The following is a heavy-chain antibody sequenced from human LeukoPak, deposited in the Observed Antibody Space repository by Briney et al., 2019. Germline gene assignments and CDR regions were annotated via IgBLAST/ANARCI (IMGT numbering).Heavy chain of an antibody. D-gene: IGHD2-2*01. V-gene: IGHV3-23*01. J-gene: IGHJ6*02. Sequence: GGSLRLSCAASGFTFSSYAMSWVRQAPGKGLEWVSAISGCGGSTYYADSVKGRFTISRDNSKNTLYLQMNSLRAEDTAVYYCAKGYCSSTSCYGMDVWGQGTTVTVSS. CDR3: AKGYCSSTSCYGMDV. CDR2: ISGCGGST. CDR1: GFTFSSYA.